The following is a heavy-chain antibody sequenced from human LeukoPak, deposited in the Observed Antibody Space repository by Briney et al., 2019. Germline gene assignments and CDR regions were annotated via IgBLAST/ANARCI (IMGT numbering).Heavy chain of an antibody. J-gene: IGHJ4*02. CDR3: ATSSGWYRYDS. CDR1: GGSISSSSYY. D-gene: IGHD6-19*01. Sequence: SETLSLTCTVSGGSISSSSYYWGWIRQPAGKGLEWIGRIYTSGSTNYNPSLKSRVTMSVDTSKNQFSLVLTSVTDADTAVYYCATSSGWYRYDSWGQGTLVTVSS. V-gene: IGHV4-61*02. CDR2: IYTSGST.